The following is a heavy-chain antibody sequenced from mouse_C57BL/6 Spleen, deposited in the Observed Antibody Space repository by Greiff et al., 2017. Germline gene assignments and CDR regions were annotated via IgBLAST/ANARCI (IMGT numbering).Heavy chain of an antibody. CDR3: ARSETGPAWFAY. CDR1: GYAFSSYW. Sequence: QVQLQQSGAELVKPGASVKISCKASGYAFSSYWMNWVKQRPGKGLEWIGQIYPGDGDTNYNGKFKGKATLTADKDSSTAYMQLSSLTSEDSAVDFCARSETGPAWFAYWGQGTLVTVSA. D-gene: IGHD4-1*01. J-gene: IGHJ3*01. CDR2: IYPGDGDT. V-gene: IGHV1-80*01.